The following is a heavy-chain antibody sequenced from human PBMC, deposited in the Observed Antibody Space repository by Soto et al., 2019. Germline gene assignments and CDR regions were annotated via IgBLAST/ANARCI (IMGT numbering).Heavy chain of an antibody. J-gene: IGHJ4*02. Sequence: VQLVESGGGLVQPGGSLRLSCAASGFIFSDHYMDWVRQAPGKGLEWVGRIKNKANSYTTEYAASVKGRFTISRDDSTNSLYLQMHSLKTEDTAVYYCTRIYLVGATGGRYFDYWGQGTLLTASS. D-gene: IGHD1-26*01. CDR2: IKNKANSYTT. CDR3: TRIYLVGATGGRYFDY. CDR1: GFIFSDHY. V-gene: IGHV3-72*01.